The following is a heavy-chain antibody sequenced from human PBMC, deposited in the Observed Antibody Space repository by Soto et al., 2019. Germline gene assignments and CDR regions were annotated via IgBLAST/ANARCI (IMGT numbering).Heavy chain of an antibody. CDR1: GFTFSSYG. J-gene: IGHJ6*02. V-gene: IGHV3-33*01. CDR2: IWYDGSNK. Sequence: QVQLVESGGGVVQPGRSLRLSCAASGFTFSSYGMHWVRQAPGKGLEWVAGIWYDGSNKYYADSVKGRFTISRDNSKNTLYLQMNSLRAEDTAVYYCAREVPDGYYYGMDVWGQGTTVTVSS. CDR3: AREVPDGYYYGMDV. D-gene: IGHD2-2*01.